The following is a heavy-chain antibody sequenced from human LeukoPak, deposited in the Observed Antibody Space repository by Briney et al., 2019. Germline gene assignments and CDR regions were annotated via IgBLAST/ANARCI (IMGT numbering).Heavy chain of an antibody. V-gene: IGHV4-34*01. CDR3: AREFSLGYNTNAEGFDP. Sequence: PSETLSLTCAVYGGSFSGYYWSWIRQPPGKGLEWIGEINHSGSTNYNPSLKSRVTISVDTSKNQFSLMLRSVTAADTAVYYCAREFSLGYNTNAEGFDPWGQGTLVTVSS. J-gene: IGHJ5*02. CDR2: INHSGST. CDR1: GGSFSGYY. D-gene: IGHD5-12*01.